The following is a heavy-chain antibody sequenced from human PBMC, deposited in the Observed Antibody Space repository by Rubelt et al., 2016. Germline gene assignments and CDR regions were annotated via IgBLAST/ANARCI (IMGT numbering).Heavy chain of an antibody. CDR3: ARYLRPADY. CDR1: GYSFTGQY. D-gene: IGHD4-17*01. CDR2: INPDSGGT. J-gene: IGHJ4*02. Sequence: QVQLVQSGAEVKKPGASVKVSCKASGYSFTGQYIQWVRQAPGQGFEWMGWINPDSGGTNYAQKFQGRVTMTRDTSINTAFMELSSLRSDDTAVYYCARYLRPADYWGQGTLVTVSS. V-gene: IGHV1-2*02.